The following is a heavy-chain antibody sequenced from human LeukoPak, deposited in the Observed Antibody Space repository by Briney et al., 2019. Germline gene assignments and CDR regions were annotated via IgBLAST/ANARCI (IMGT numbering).Heavy chain of an antibody. CDR1: GFTFSNAW. J-gene: IGHJ4*02. V-gene: IGHV3-15*01. CDR2: IKSKTDGGTT. CDR3: TTYLFDSSGYVLSDY. D-gene: IGHD3-22*01. Sequence: GGSLRPSCAASGFTFSNAWMSWVRQAPGKGLEWVGRIKSKTDGGTTDYAAPVKGRFTISRDDSKNTLYLQMNSLKTEGTAVYYCTTYLFDSSGYVLSDYWGQGTLVTVSS.